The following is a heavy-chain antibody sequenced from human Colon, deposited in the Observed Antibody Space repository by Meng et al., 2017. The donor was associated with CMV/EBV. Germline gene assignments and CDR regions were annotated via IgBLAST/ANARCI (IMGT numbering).Heavy chain of an antibody. D-gene: IGHD2-21*02. CDR2: IITISGTT. CDR3: ARVICGGDCYLDY. CDR1: RGTFTSYP. Sequence: QVQLEQSGAEVKKPGSSVKVSSKASRGTFTSYPISWVRQGPGQGFEWVGGIITISGTTDYAQKFQGRVTITADESTSTAYMKLSNLRSEDTAIYYCARVICGGDCYLDYWGRGTLVTVSS. V-gene: IGHV1-69*12. J-gene: IGHJ4*02.